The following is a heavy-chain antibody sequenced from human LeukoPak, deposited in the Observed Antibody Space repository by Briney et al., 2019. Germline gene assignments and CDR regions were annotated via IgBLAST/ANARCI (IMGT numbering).Heavy chain of an antibody. CDR1: GFTVSGNY. CDR2: IYSGGST. Sequence: GGSLRLSCAASGFTVSGNYMSWVRQAPGKGLEWVSVIYSGGSTYYADSVKGRFTISTDNSKNTLYLPMNSVRAEDTGVYYCARAPVSRYYYYGMDVWGQGTTVTVS. J-gene: IGHJ6*02. V-gene: IGHV3-53*01. CDR3: ARAPVSRYYYYGMDV. D-gene: IGHD6-19*01.